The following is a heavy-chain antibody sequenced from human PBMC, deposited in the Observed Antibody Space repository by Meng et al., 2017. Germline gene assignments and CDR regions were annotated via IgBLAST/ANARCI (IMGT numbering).Heavy chain of an antibody. CDR1: GGSISSYY. CDR2: IYYSGST. D-gene: IGHD3-9*01. CDR3: ARGVLRYFDWFPTAGY. J-gene: IGHJ4*02. V-gene: IGHV4-59*01. Sequence: SETLSLTCTVSGGSISSYYWSWIRQPPGKGLEWIGYIYYSGSTNYNPSLKSRVTISVDTSKNQFSLKLSSVTAADTAVYYCARGVLRYFDWFPTAGYWGQGTLVTVSS.